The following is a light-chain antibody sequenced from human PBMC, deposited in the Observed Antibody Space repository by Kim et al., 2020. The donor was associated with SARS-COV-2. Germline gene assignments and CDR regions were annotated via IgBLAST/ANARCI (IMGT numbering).Light chain of an antibody. V-gene: IGKV3-15*01. CDR3: QQYSHWPPYT. CDR1: QSVDSN. J-gene: IGKJ2*01. Sequence: EIVMTQSPATLSVSPGERVTLSCRASQSVDSNLAWYQQKPGQAPRLLIYGASTRATDIPARFSGSGSGTEFTLIINRLQSEDFAVYYCQQYSHWPPYTFGQGTKLEI. CDR2: GAS.